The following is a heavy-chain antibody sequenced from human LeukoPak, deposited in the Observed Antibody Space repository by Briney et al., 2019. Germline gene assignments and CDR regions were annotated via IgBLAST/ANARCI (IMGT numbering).Heavy chain of an antibody. CDR1: GFTFSSYA. CDR2: ISYDGSNK. CDR3: ARDSIAAAGDSDFDY. D-gene: IGHD6-13*01. V-gene: IGHV3-30-3*01. J-gene: IGHJ4*02. Sequence: PGGSLRLSCAASGFTFSSYAMRWVRQAPGKGLEWVAVISYDGSNKYYADSVKGRFTISRDNSKNTLYLQMNSLRAEDTAVYYCARDSIAAAGDSDFDYWGQGTLVTVSS.